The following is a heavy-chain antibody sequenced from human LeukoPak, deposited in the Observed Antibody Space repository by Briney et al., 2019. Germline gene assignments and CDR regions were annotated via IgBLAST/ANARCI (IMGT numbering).Heavy chain of an antibody. J-gene: IGHJ1*01. D-gene: IGHD6-13*01. Sequence: PSETLSLTCTVSGGSISSSSYYWGWIRQPPGKGLEWIGSIYYSGSTYYNPSLKSRVTISVDTSKNQFSLKLSSVTAADTAVYYCARVGSSSWYDFQHWGQGTLVTVSS. CDR2: IYYSGST. CDR3: ARVGSSSWYDFQH. CDR1: GGSISSSSYY. V-gene: IGHV4-39*07.